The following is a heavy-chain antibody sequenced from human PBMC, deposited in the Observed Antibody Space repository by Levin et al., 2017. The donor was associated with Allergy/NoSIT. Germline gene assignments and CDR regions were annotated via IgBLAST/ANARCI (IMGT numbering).Heavy chain of an antibody. D-gene: IGHD6-19*01. CDR3: AGDSSGWSRDY. Sequence: GESLKISCAASGFTFRSKSMSWVRQAPGKGLEWVSTISTSGTYIYYADSVQGRFTISRDDAKNSLFLQMNSLRAEDTAVYYCAGDSSGWSRDYWGQGTLVTVSS. J-gene: IGHJ4*02. CDR1: GFTFRSKS. V-gene: IGHV3-21*01. CDR2: ISTSGTYI.